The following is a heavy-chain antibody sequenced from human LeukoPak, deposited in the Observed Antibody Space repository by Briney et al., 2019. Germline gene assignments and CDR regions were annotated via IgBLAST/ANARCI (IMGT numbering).Heavy chain of an antibody. CDR2: ISDSGGST. D-gene: IGHD3-22*01. CDR3: ARDGGFGYDDAFDT. Sequence: GGSLRLSCAASGVTFSSYAMSWVRQAPGKGLEWVSSISDSGGSTFYADSVKGRFTISRDNSKNTLYLQMNSLRAEDTAVYYCARDGGFGYDDAFDTWGHGTMVTVSS. J-gene: IGHJ3*02. V-gene: IGHV3-23*01. CDR1: GVTFSSYA.